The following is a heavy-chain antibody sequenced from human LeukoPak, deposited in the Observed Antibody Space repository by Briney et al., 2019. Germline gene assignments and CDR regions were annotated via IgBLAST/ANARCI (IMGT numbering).Heavy chain of an antibody. CDR1: GFAVSSNY. Sequence: KPGGSLRLSCAAPGFAVSSNYMSWVRQPPGKGLEWVSSISSSSSYIYYADSVKGRFTISRDNAKNSLYLQMNSLRAEDTAVYYCARVERGTTARTDYWGQGTPVTVSS. J-gene: IGHJ4*02. CDR2: ISSSSSYI. V-gene: IGHV3-21*01. CDR3: ARVERGTTARTDY. D-gene: IGHD7-27*01.